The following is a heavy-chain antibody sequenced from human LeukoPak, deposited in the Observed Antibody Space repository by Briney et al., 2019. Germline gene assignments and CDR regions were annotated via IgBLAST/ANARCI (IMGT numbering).Heavy chain of an antibody. CDR1: GGSFSGYY. D-gene: IGHD1-20*01. CDR2: INHSGYT. Sequence: SETLSLTCAVYGGSFSGYYCSWIRQSPGKGLEWTGEINHSGYTNYNPSLKSRVPMSVDTSKSLFSLRLSSVTAADTAVCYCARHRAEYNWNDLGDDAFDIWGQGTMVTVSS. CDR3: ARHRAEYNWNDLGDDAFDI. V-gene: IGHV4-34*01. J-gene: IGHJ3*02.